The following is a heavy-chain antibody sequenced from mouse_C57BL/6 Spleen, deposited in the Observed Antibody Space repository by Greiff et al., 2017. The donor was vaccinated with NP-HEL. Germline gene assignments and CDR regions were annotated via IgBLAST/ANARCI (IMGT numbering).Heavy chain of an antibody. J-gene: IGHJ4*01. CDR3: ARDRGNFDYYAMDY. D-gene: IGHD2-1*01. Sequence: DVKLVESEGGLVQPGSSMKLSCTASGFTFSDYYMAWVRQVPEKGLEWVANINYDGSSTYYLDSLKSRFIISRDNAKNILYLQMSSLKYEDTATYYCARDRGNFDYYAMDYWGQGTSVTVSS. CDR2: INYDGSST. V-gene: IGHV5-16*01. CDR1: GFTFSDYY.